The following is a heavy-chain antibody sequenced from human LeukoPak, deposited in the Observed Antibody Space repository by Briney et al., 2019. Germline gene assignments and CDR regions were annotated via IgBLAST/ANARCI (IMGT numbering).Heavy chain of an antibody. CDR3: AKGDRKWLVPSPFDY. CDR2: ISYDGSNK. CDR1: GFTFSSYA. Sequence: GGSLRLSCAASGFTFSSYAMTWVRQAPGKGLEWVAVISYDGSNKYYADSVKGRFTISRDNSKNTLYLQMNSLRAEDTAVYYCAKGDRKWLVPSPFDYWGQGTLVTVSS. D-gene: IGHD6-19*01. V-gene: IGHV3-30*18. J-gene: IGHJ4*02.